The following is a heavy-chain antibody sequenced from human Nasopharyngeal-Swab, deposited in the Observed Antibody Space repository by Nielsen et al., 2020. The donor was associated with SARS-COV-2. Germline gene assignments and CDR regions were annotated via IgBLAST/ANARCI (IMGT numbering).Heavy chain of an antibody. D-gene: IGHD3-22*01. CDR2: ISYDGSNK. CDR1: GFTFSSYA. CDR3: ARDGDDYYDTYDAFDI. V-gene: IGHV3-30-3*01. Sequence: GESLKISCAASGFTFSSYAMHWVRQAPGKGLEWVAVISYDGSNKYYADSVKGRFTTSRDNSKNTLYLQMNSLRAEDTAVYYCARDGDDYYDTYDAFDIWGQGTMVTVSS. J-gene: IGHJ3*02.